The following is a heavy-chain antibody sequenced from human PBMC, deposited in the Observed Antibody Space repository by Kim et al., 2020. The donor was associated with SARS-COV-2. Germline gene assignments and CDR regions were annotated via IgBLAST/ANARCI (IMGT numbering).Heavy chain of an antibody. CDR1: GLTLSGSA. J-gene: IGHJ3*02. CDR2: IRSKSNSYET. Sequence: GGSLRLSCAASGLTLSGSAMHWVRQASGTGLEWVGRIRSKSNSYETAYAASVEGRXTXSRDDSKNTAYLXXNSLKTEDTAVYYCAXXPPYSESYWDAFDIWGQXXXVTVSS. V-gene: IGHV3-73*01. D-gene: IGHD1-26*01. CDR3: AXXPPYSESYWDAFDI.